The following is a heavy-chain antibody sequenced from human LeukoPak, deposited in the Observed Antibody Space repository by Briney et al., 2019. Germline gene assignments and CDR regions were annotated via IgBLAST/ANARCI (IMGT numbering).Heavy chain of an antibody. Sequence: GGSLRLSCAASGFTFSSYSMNWVRQAPGKGLEWVAVISYDGSNKYYADSVKGRFTISRDNSKNTLYLQMNSLRAEDTAVYYCAKDLGSGYDYYAFDIWGQGTMVTVSS. CDR2: ISYDGSNK. CDR3: AKDLGSGYDYYAFDI. J-gene: IGHJ3*02. CDR1: GFTFSSYS. D-gene: IGHD5-12*01. V-gene: IGHV3-30*18.